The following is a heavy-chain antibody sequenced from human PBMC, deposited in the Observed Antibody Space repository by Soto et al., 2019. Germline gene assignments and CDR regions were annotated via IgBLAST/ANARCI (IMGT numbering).Heavy chain of an antibody. CDR3: ARVRKGDYGVYFDY. Sequence: QVQLQESGPGLVKPSQTLSLTCTVSGGSISSGGYYWSWIRQHPGKGLEWIGYIYYSGSTYYNPSLKIRVNISVDTSKNQFSLKLSSVTAEDTAVYYCARVRKGDYGVYFDYWGQGTMVTVSS. J-gene: IGHJ4*02. CDR1: GGSISSGGYY. CDR2: IYYSGST. V-gene: IGHV4-31*03. D-gene: IGHD4-17*01.